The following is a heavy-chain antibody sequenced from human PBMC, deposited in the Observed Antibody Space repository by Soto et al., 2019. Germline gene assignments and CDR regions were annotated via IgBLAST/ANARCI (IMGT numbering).Heavy chain of an antibody. D-gene: IGHD4-17*01. CDR2: IYYSGST. Sequence: PSETLSLTCTVSGGSISSYYWSWIRQPPGKGLEWIGYIYYSGSTNYNPSLKSRVTISVDTSKNQFSLKLSSVTAADTAVYYCARTMTTVTTRGRDAFDIWGQGTMVTVSS. CDR1: GGSISSYY. V-gene: IGHV4-59*08. CDR3: ARTMTTVTTRGRDAFDI. J-gene: IGHJ3*02.